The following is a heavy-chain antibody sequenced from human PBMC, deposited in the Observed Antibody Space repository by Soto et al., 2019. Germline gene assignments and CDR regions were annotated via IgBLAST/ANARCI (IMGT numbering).Heavy chain of an antibody. CDR3: ARVREYEWELEYYFDY. J-gene: IGHJ4*02. D-gene: IGHD1-26*01. Sequence: PGGSLRLSCAASGFTFSDYYMSWIRQAPGKGLEWVSYISSSSSYTNYADSVKGRFTISRDNAKNSLYLQMNSLRAEDTAVYYCARVREYEWELEYYFDYWGQGTLVTVSS. CDR2: ISSSSSYT. CDR1: GFTFSDYY. V-gene: IGHV3-11*06.